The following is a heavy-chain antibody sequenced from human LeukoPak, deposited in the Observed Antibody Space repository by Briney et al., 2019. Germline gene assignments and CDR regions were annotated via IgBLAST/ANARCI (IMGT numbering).Heavy chain of an antibody. D-gene: IGHD3-22*01. J-gene: IGHJ4*02. CDR1: GYSISSGYY. CDR3: ARGIKTNRPYYYDSSGYYAFDY. CDR2: INHSGST. Sequence: SETLSLTCTVSGYSISSGYYWSWIRQPPGKGLEWIGEINHSGSTNYNPSLKSRVTISVDTSKNQFSLKLSSVTAADTAVYYCARGIKTNRPYYYDSSGYYAFDYWGQGTLVTVSS. V-gene: IGHV4-38-2*02.